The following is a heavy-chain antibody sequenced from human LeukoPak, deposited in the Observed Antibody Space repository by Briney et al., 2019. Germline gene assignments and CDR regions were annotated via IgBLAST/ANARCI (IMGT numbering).Heavy chain of an antibody. V-gene: IGHV1-18*01. Sequence: ASVKVSCKASSYTFTSYGISWVRQAPGQGLEWMGWISAYNGNTNYAQKLQGRVTMTTDTSTSTAYMELRSLRSDDTAVYYCARETYYYDSSGYQYCMDVWGKGTTVTVSS. CDR3: ARETYYYDSSGYQYCMDV. CDR1: SYTFTSYG. D-gene: IGHD3-22*01. J-gene: IGHJ6*03. CDR2: ISAYNGNT.